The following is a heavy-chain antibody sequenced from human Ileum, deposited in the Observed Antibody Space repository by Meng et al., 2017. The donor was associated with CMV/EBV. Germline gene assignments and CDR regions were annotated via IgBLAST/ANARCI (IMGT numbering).Heavy chain of an antibody. Sequence: SGGTFSSYTISWVRQAPGQGLEWMGRIIPILGIANYAQKFQGRVTITADKSTSTAYMELSSLRSEDTAVYYCAREGYGSGWYWFDPWGQGTLVTVSS. CDR1: GGTFSSYT. CDR3: AREGYGSGWYWFDP. J-gene: IGHJ5*02. V-gene: IGHV1-69*04. CDR2: IIPILGIA. D-gene: IGHD6-19*01.